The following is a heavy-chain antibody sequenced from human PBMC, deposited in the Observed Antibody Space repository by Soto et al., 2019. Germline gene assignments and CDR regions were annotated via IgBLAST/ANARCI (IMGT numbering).Heavy chain of an antibody. Sequence: QVQLQESGPGLVKPSETLSLTCTVSGDSVISATYYWSWIRQPPGKGLEWIGYIYYDGGTTNSSLKSRVTISTDTSRSQLSLQLTSATPADTAVYYCARVLPGIAAAYDAFDVWGQGTMVTVSS. J-gene: IGHJ3*01. CDR1: GDSVISATYY. V-gene: IGHV4-61*01. CDR3: ARVLPGIAAAYDAFDV. D-gene: IGHD6-13*01. CDR2: IYYDGGT.